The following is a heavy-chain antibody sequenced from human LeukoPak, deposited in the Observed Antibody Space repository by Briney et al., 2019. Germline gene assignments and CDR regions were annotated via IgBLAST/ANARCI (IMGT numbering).Heavy chain of an antibody. Sequence: ASVTVSCKASGYTFTSYGISWVRQAPGQGLEWMGWISAYNGNTNYAQKLQGRVTMTTDTSTSTAYMELRSLRSEDTAVYYCARAKLGIEYYYYYMDVWGKGTTVTISS. CDR1: GYTFTSYG. CDR2: ISAYNGNT. D-gene: IGHD7-27*01. J-gene: IGHJ6*03. CDR3: ARAKLGIEYYYYYMDV. V-gene: IGHV1-18*01.